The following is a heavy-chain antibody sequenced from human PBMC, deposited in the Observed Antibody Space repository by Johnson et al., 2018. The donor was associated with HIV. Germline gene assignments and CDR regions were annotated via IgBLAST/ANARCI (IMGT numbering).Heavy chain of an antibody. CDR3: ARDKGRGAFDI. CDR1: GFTFSSYG. J-gene: IGHJ3*02. D-gene: IGHD3-10*01. V-gene: IGHV3-30*02. CDR2: IRYDGSNK. Sequence: QVQLVESGGGVVQPGGSLRLSCAASGFTFSSYGMHWVRQAPGKGLEWVAFIRYDGSNKYYADSVKGRFTISRDNAKKSLYLQMNSLRAEDTAVYYCARDKGRGAFDIWGQGTMVTVSS.